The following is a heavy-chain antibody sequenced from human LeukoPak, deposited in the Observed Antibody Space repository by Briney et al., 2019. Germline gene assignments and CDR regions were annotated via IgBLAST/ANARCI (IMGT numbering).Heavy chain of an antibody. J-gene: IGHJ4*02. V-gene: IGHV3-74*01. CDR2: IKGDESYT. CDR1: AFTYYKNW. D-gene: IGHD2-15*01. CDR3: ASQAGSAYSYYY. Sequence: GGSLSFTSSGSAFTYYKNWRQRHRQVPGKGLVWVARIKGDESYTFYADSVKGRFTISRDNAKNTLYLQMNSLSAEDTAVYYAASQAGSAYSYYYWGQGTLVTVSS.